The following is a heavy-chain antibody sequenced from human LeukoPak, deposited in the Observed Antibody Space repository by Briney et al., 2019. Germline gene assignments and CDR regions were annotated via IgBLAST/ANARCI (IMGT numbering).Heavy chain of an antibody. D-gene: IGHD3-22*01. CDR1: GYTFTGYY. J-gene: IGHJ3*02. Sequence: ASVKVSCKASGYTFTGYYMHWVRQAPGQGLEWMGWISAYNGNTNYAQKLQGRVTMTTDTSTSTAYMELRSLRSDDTAVYYCAREAFYYYDSSGYPYNDAFDIWGQGTMVTASS. CDR3: AREAFYYYDSSGYPYNDAFDI. CDR2: ISAYNGNT. V-gene: IGHV1-18*04.